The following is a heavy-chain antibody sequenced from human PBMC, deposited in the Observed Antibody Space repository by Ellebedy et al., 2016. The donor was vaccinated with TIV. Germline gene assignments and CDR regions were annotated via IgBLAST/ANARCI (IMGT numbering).Heavy chain of an antibody. D-gene: IGHD4-11*01. CDR1: GFMFADYA. V-gene: IGHV3-9*01. Sequence: SLKISCAASGFMFADYAMHWVRQAPGKGLEWVSGISWHSGTIGYADSVKGRFTISRDNSKNTLHLQMNSLRPEDTAVYYCAARRTLQSRASYYYYGMDVWGQGTTVTVSS. J-gene: IGHJ6*02. CDR2: ISWHSGTI. CDR3: AARRTLQSRASYYYYGMDV.